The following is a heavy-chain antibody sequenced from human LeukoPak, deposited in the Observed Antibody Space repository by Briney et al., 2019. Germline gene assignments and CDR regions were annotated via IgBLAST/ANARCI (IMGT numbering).Heavy chain of an antibody. Sequence: GASVKVSCKSSGYTFSDYYMHWVRQAPGQGLEWMGWINPDTGDTNFAQRFQGRVTMTRDTSINTAYMELSSLTSGDTAVYYCAFLARTGARDWGQGTLVTVSS. CDR3: AFLARTGARD. D-gene: IGHD5-12*01. J-gene: IGHJ4*02. V-gene: IGHV1-2*02. CDR1: GYTFSDYY. CDR2: INPDTGDT.